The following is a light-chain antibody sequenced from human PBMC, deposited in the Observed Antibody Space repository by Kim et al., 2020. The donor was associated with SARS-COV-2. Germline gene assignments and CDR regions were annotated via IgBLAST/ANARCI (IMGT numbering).Light chain of an antibody. CDR1: QGISNY. CDR2: SAS. CDR3: QQLSTYPLT. J-gene: IGKJ4*01. V-gene: IGKV1-9*01. Sequence: SASVGDRVTIPCRARQGISNYLAWYQPKPGLAPKVLIYSASTLQSGVPSRFSGSGSGTDFTLTISSLQPEDFATYYCQQLSTYPLTFGGGTKLEI.